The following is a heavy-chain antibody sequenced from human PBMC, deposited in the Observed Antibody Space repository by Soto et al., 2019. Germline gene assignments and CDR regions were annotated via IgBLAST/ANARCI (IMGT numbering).Heavy chain of an antibody. CDR1: GFTFSSYA. CDR3: AKVPSSGYAYYFDY. J-gene: IGHJ4*02. V-gene: IGHV3-23*01. CDR2: ISGSGGST. D-gene: IGHD6-19*01. Sequence: LRLSCAASGFTFSSYAMSWVRQAPGKGLEWVSAISGSGGSTYYADSVKGRFTISRDNSKNTLYLQMNSLRAEDTAVYYCAKVPSSGYAYYFDYWGQGTLVTVSS.